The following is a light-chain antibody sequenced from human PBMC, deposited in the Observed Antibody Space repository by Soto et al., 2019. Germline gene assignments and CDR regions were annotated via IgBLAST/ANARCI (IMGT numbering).Light chain of an antibody. Sequence: EIVMTQSPATLSVSPGDRATLSCRASESVTSSLAWYQQKPGQAPRLLIYGASTRATGIPARFSGSGSGTEFTLTISSLQSEDFAVYYCQQYNNWPPGWTFGQGTKVDI. V-gene: IGKV3-15*01. CDR2: GAS. CDR1: ESVTSS. CDR3: QQYNNWPPGWT. J-gene: IGKJ1*01.